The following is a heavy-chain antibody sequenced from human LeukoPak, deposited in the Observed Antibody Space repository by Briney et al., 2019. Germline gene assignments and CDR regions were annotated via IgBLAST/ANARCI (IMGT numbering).Heavy chain of an antibody. Sequence: GGSLRLSCAASGFTFSNYAMSWVRQAPGKGLEWVSGLSGSGANSYYADSVKGRFTISRDNSKNTLYLQMNSLRADDTAVYYCARALSQQLIRYSQDWGQGTLVTVSS. CDR3: ARALSQQLIRYSQD. CDR1: GFTFSNYA. J-gene: IGHJ1*01. V-gene: IGHV3-23*01. CDR2: LSGSGANS. D-gene: IGHD5-24*01.